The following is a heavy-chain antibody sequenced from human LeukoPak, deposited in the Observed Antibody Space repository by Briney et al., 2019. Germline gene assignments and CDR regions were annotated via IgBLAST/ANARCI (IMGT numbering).Heavy chain of an antibody. CDR1: GYTLTELS. CDR2: FDPEDGET. V-gene: IGHV1-24*01. J-gene: IGHJ5*02. D-gene: IGHD1-26*01. CDR3: ATDGGSYPYNRFDP. Sequence: ASVKVSCKVSGYTLTELSMHWVRQAPGKGLEWMGGFDPEDGETIYAQKFQGRVTMTEDTSTDTAYMELSSLRSEDTAVYYCATDGGSYPYNRFDPWGQGTLVTVSS.